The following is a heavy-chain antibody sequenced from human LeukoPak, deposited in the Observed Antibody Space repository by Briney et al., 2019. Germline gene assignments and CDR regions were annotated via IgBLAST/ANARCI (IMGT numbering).Heavy chain of an antibody. J-gene: IGHJ4*02. V-gene: IGHV4-34*01. CDR1: GGSFSGYY. Sequence: LETLSLTCAVYGGSFSGYYWSWIRQPPGKGLEWIGEINHSGSTNYNPSLKSRVTISVDTSKNQFSLKLSSVTAADTAVYYCARAVTKGDFDYWGQGTLVTVSS. D-gene: IGHD4-17*01. CDR2: INHSGST. CDR3: ARAVTKGDFDY.